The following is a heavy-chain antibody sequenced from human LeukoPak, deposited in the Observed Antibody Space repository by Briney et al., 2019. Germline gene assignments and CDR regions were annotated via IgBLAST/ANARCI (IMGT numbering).Heavy chain of an antibody. CDR1: CGSLNSYY. J-gene: IGHJ4*02. CDR2: ISYSGST. CDR3: ARGNAN. Sequence: PSETLSLTCTVSCGSLNSYYWSWLRQPPGKGLEWIGYISYSGSTNYNPSLKSRVTISLDTSKNQFFLKLSSVTAADTALYYCARGNANWGQGTLVTVSS. V-gene: IGHV4-59*01.